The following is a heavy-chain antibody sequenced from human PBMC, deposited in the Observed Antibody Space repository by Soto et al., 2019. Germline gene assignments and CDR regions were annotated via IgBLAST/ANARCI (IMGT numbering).Heavy chain of an antibody. J-gene: IGHJ4*02. Sequence: EVQLVESGGGLVQPGGSLRLSCAASGFTFSSYEMNWVRQAPGKGLEWVSYISSSGSTIYYADSVKGRFTISRDNAKNPRFMDMNSLRAVVRAVYHRAGGEYSSGGGYFDYWGQETLVTVSS. CDR2: ISSSGSTI. D-gene: IGHD6-19*01. CDR1: GFTFSSYE. CDR3: AGGEYSSGGGYFDY. V-gene: IGHV3-48*03.